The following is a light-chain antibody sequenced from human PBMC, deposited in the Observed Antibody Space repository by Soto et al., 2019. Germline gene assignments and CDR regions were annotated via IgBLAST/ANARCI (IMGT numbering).Light chain of an antibody. CDR1: QGIHNY. V-gene: IGKV1-27*01. J-gene: IGKJ5*01. Sequence: DIQMTQSPSSLSASVGDRVTITCRASQGIHNYLAWYQQKPGKVPKLLIYGASTLQSGVPSRFSGSGSGTDFTLTISSLQPEDVATYYCQKYSSAPFTFGQGTRLAIK. CDR2: GAS. CDR3: QKYSSAPFT.